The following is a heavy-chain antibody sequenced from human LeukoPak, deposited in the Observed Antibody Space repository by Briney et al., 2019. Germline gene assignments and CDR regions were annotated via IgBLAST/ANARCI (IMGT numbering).Heavy chain of an antibody. CDR1: GFTFDGYG. J-gene: IGHJ3*02. V-gene: IGHV3-20*04. Sequence: PVGSLRLSCAASGFTFDGYGMSWVRQAPGKGLEWVSGINWNGGSTGCADSVKGRFTISRDNAKNSLYLQMNSLRAEDTAVYYCARFGPIVVVPAAFDAFDIWGQGTMVTVSS. CDR3: ARFGPIVVVPAAFDAFDI. CDR2: INWNGGST. D-gene: IGHD2-2*01.